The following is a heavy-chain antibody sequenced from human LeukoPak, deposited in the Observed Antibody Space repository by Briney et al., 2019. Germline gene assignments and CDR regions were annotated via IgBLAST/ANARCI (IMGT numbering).Heavy chain of an antibody. J-gene: IGHJ4*02. CDR3: ARHSPYCSGGSCYWFDY. Sequence: GESLKISCKGSGYSFTSYWIGWVRQMPGKGLEWMGIIYPGDSDTRSSPSFQGRVTISADQSISTAYLQWSSLKASDTAMYYCARHSPYCSGGSCYWFDYWGQGTLVTVSS. D-gene: IGHD2-15*01. CDR1: GYSFTSYW. CDR2: IYPGDSDT. V-gene: IGHV5-51*01.